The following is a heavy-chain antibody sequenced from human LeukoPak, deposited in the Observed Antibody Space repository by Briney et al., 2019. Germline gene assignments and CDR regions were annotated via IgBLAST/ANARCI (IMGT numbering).Heavy chain of an antibody. CDR3: ARDSPYSKVRGVIAISYYMDV. Sequence: ASVKVSCKASGGTFWRFAMSWVRQAPGQGLEWMGWINPNSGGTNYAQKFQGRVTMTRDTSISTAYMELSRLRSDDTAVYYCARDSPYSKVRGVIAISYYMDVWGKGTTVTVSS. D-gene: IGHD3-10*01. CDR2: INPNSGGT. CDR1: GGTFWRFA. J-gene: IGHJ6*03. V-gene: IGHV1-2*02.